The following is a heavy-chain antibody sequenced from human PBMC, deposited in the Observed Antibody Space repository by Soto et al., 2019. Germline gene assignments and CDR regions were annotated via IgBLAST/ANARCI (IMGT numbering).Heavy chain of an antibody. J-gene: IGHJ5*02. CDR3: ARGLRRTAAYLPGVLDP. CDR2: IYHTGTT. CDR1: GGAFSSGGFA. Sequence: PSETLSLTCTVSGGAFSSGGFAWTWIRQPPKKGLEWIGYIYHTGTTSYNPSLRSRVTISVDRSRHQFSLKLTSVTAADTAMYYCARGLRRTAAYLPGVLDPWGQGTLVTVSS. V-gene: IGHV4-30-2*01. D-gene: IGHD2-2*01.